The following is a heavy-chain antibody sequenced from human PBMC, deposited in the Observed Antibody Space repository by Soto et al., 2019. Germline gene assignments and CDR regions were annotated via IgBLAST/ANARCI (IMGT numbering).Heavy chain of an antibody. V-gene: IGHV1-69*12. Sequence: QVQLVQSGAEVKKPGSSVKVSCKASGGTFSSYAISWVRQAPGQGLEWMGGIIPIFGTANYAQKFQGRVTITADESTSTAYMEQSSLRAEDTAVYYCAREGGSYDSSGPLYYFDYWGQGTLVTVSS. D-gene: IGHD3-22*01. CDR2: IIPIFGTA. CDR1: GGTFSSYA. J-gene: IGHJ4*02. CDR3: AREGGSYDSSGPLYYFDY.